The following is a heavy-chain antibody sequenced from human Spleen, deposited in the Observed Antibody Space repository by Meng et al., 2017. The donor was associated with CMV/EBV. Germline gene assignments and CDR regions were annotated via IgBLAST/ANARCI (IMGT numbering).Heavy chain of an antibody. J-gene: IGHJ4*02. CDR1: GFTFSNYS. CDR2: VRHDGTNE. CDR3: AKGRGKYSFGYYFDY. V-gene: IGHV3-30*02. Sequence: GESLKISCAASGFTFSNYSMNGVRQAPGKGLEWVAFVRHDGTNEYYADSVRGRFTISRDNSNNSLYLRMNSLRAEDTAVYYCAKGRGKYSFGYYFDYWGQGTLVTVSS. D-gene: IGHD5-18*01.